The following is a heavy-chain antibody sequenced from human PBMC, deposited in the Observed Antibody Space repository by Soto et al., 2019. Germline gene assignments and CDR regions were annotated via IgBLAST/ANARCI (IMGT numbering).Heavy chain of an antibody. Sequence: SETLSLTCTVSGGSVSSGSYYWSWIRQPPGKGLEWIGYVYYSGSTNYSPSLKSRVTISVDTSKNQFSLQLSSVTAADTAVYYCARDGGYSGSYHWDDWGQGTQVTVSS. D-gene: IGHD1-26*01. CDR1: GGSVSSGSYY. CDR2: VYYSGST. J-gene: IGHJ4*02. V-gene: IGHV4-61*01. CDR3: ARDGGYSGSYHWDD.